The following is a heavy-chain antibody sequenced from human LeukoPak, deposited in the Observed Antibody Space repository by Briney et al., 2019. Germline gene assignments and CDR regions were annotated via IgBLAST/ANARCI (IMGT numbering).Heavy chain of an antibody. CDR3: APYCSGGSCYGVDY. D-gene: IGHD2-15*01. Sequence: PGGSLRLSCAASGFTFSSYAMSWVRQAPGKGLEWVSAISGSGGSTYYADSVKGRFTISRDNSKNRLYLQMNSLRAEDTPAYYCAPYCSGGSCYGVDYWGQGTLVTVSS. CDR2: ISGSGGST. J-gene: IGHJ4*02. CDR1: GFTFSSYA. V-gene: IGHV3-23*01.